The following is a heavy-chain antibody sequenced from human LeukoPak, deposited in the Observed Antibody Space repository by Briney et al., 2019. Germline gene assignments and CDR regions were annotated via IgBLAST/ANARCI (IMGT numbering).Heavy chain of an antibody. CDR3: ARNLGYSSGWYEFDY. CDR2: INTNTGNP. Sequence: RASVTVSCKASGYTFTSYAMNWVRQAPGQGLEWMGWINTNTGNPTYAQGFTGRFVFSLDTSVSTAYLQISSLKAEDTAVYYCARNLGYSSGWYEFDYWAREPWSPSPQ. CDR1: GYTFTSYA. J-gene: IGHJ4*02. V-gene: IGHV7-4-1*02. D-gene: IGHD6-19*01.